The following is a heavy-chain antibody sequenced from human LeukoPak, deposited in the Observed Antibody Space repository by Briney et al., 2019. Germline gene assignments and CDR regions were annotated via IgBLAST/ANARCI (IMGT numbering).Heavy chain of an antibody. D-gene: IGHD2-2*01. V-gene: IGHV3-30*17. CDR3: ARVGSQLQHYYYYYMDV. CDR1: GFTFSSYA. CDR2: ISYDGSNK. J-gene: IGHJ6*03. Sequence: GGSLRLSCAASGFTFSSYAMHGVRHAPGKGLEWVAVISYDGSNKYYADSGKGRFTISRDNSKNTLYLQMNSMRAEDTAVYYGARVGSQLQHYYYYYMDVWGKGPTVTVSS.